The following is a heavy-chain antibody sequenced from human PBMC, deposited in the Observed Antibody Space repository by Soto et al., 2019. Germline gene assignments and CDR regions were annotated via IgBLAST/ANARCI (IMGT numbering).Heavy chain of an antibody. Sequence: QVQLQESGPRLLKPSETLSLSCTVSGGSISTSGYYWAWIRQPPGKGLEWIGNIYYTGSTYYNPSLETRLVMSLDTSKKQFSLRLNSVTAADTAVYYCARYSSTWAFDYWGHGTLVAVSS. CDR1: GGSISTSGYY. CDR3: ARYSSTWAFDY. D-gene: IGHD6-19*01. CDR2: IYYTGST. J-gene: IGHJ4*01. V-gene: IGHV4-39*01.